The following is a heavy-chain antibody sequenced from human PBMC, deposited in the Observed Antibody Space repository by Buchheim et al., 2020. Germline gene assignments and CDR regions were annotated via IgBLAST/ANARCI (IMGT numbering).Heavy chain of an antibody. J-gene: IGHJ6*02. V-gene: IGHV4-39*01. CDR2: IYYSGST. CDR3: ARALPVYDFWSGYYTGYDNYGMDV. CDR1: GGSISSSSYY. D-gene: IGHD3-3*01. Sequence: QLQLQESGPGLVKPSETLSLTCTVSGGSISSSSYYWGWIRQPPGKGLEWIGSIYYSGSTYYNPSLKSRVTISVDTSKNQFSLKLSSVTAADTAVYYCARALPVYDFWSGYYTGYDNYGMDVWGQGTT.